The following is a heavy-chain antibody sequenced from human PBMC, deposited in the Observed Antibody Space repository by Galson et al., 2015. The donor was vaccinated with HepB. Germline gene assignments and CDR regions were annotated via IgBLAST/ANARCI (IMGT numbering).Heavy chain of an antibody. D-gene: IGHD1-26*01. CDR2: IRYDGSNK. CDR1: GFTFSSYG. Sequence: SLRLSCAASGFTFSSYGMHWVRQAPGKGLEWVAFIRYDGSNKYYADSVKGRFTISRDNSKNTLYLQMNSLRPEDTAVYYCGKSVGPSGDGFDPWGQGTLVTVSS. CDR3: GKSVGPSGDGFDP. J-gene: IGHJ5*02. V-gene: IGHV3-30*02.